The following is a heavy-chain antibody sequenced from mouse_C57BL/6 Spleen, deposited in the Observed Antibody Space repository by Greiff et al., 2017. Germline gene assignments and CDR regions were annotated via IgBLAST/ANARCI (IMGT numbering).Heavy chain of an antibody. D-gene: IGHD1-1*01. V-gene: IGHV6-3*01. CDR1: GFTFSNYW. J-gene: IGHJ4*01. CDR2: IRLKSDNYAT. Sequence: EVKVEESGGGLVQPGGSMKLSCVASGFTFSNYWMNWVRQSPEKGLEWVAQIRLKSDNYATHYAESVKGRFTISRDDSKSSVYLQMNNLRAEDTGIYYCTKTTVVATGAMDYWGQGTSVTVSS. CDR3: TKTTVVATGAMDY.